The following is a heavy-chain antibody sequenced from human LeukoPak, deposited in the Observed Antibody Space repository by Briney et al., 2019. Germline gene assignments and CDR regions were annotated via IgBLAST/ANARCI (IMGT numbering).Heavy chain of an antibody. CDR3: AKGLSDYYDSSGYYYRPVNDAFDI. CDR2: ISGSGGST. J-gene: IGHJ3*02. V-gene: IGHV3-23*01. CDR1: GFSLSSHG. D-gene: IGHD3-22*01. Sequence: GGSLRLSCAASGFSLSSHGMSWVRQAPGKGLEWVSAISGSGGSTYYADSVKGRFTISRDNSKNTLYLQMNSLRAEDTAVYYCAKGLSDYYDSSGYYYRPVNDAFDIWGQGTVVTVSS.